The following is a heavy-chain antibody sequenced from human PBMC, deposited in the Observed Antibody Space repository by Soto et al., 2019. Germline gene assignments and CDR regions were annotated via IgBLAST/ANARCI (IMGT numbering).Heavy chain of an antibody. J-gene: IGHJ6*02. V-gene: IGHV1-8*01. CDR3: ARVWFGESGMDV. CDR1: GYTFTSYD. Sequence: QVQLVQSGAEVKKPGASVKVSCKASGYTFTSYDINWVRQATGQGLEWMGWMNPNSGNTGYAQKFQGRVXMXRXXSISTAYRELSSLRSEDTAVYYCARVWFGESGMDVWGQGPTVTVSS. D-gene: IGHD3-10*01. CDR2: MNPNSGNT.